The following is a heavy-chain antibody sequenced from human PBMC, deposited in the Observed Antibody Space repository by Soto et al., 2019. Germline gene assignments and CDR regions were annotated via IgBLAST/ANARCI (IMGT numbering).Heavy chain of an antibody. V-gene: IGHV1-2*02. J-gene: IGHJ4*02. CDR1: GYTFTDYY. D-gene: IGHD5-12*01. CDR2: INPNSGAT. Sequence: QVQLVSSGAEVKKPGASVKVSCRASGYTFTDYYIHWVRQAPGQGLQWVGGINPNSGATKYEQKFQGRVTMTRDPSISTVYMEVTRLRSDDTALYFCARAAPLRYSGYALDHWGQGTRVTVST. CDR3: ARAAPLRYSGYALDH.